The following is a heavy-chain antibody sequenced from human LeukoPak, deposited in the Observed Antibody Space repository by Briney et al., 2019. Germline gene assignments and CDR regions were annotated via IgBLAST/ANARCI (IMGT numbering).Heavy chain of an antibody. CDR1: GFTFSSYS. CDR2: ISSSSSYI. Sequence: PGGSLRLSCAASGFTFSSYSMNWVRQAPGKGLEWVSSISSSSSYIYYADSVKGRFTISRDNAKNSLYLQMNSLRAEDTAVYYCAGGVEMATILSYWGQGTLVTVSS. CDR3: AGGVEMATILSY. D-gene: IGHD5-24*01. J-gene: IGHJ4*02. V-gene: IGHV3-21*01.